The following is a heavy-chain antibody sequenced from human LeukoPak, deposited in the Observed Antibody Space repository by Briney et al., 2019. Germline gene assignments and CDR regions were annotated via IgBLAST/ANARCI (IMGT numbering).Heavy chain of an antibody. CDR1: GYTFTSND. D-gene: IGHD2-2*01. CDR3: ASSRGYCSSTSCPFDY. V-gene: IGHV1-8*01. J-gene: IGHJ4*02. Sequence: ASVKVSCKASGYTFTSNDINWVRQATGQGLEWMGWTNPNSGNTGYAQKFQGRVTMTRNTSISTAYMELSSLRSEDTAVYYCASSRGYCSSTSCPFDYWGQGTLVTVSS. CDR2: TNPNSGNT.